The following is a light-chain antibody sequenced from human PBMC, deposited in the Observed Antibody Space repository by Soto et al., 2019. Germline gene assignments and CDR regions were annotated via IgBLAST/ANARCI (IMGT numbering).Light chain of an antibody. CDR1: QSISSY. CDR2: AAS. V-gene: IGKV1-39*01. Sequence: DIQMTQSPSSLSASVGDRVTITCRASQSISSYLNWYQQKPGKAPKLLIYAASSLQSGVPSRVSGSGSVTDFTLTISSLQPEDFATYYCQQRYSTPRTYGQGTKVDIK. J-gene: IGKJ1*01. CDR3: QQRYSTPRT.